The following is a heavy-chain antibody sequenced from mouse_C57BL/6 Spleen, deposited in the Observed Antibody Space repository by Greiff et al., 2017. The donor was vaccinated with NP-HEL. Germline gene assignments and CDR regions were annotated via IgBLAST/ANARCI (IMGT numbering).Heavy chain of an antibody. Sequence: QVQLKQPGAELVKPGASVKLSCKASGYTFTSYWMQWVKQRPGQGLEWIGEIDPSDSYTNYNQKFKGKATLTVDTSSSTAYMQLSSLTSEDSAVYYCARRGTVFAYWGQGTLVTVSA. CDR1: GYTFTSYW. J-gene: IGHJ3*01. D-gene: IGHD2-14*01. CDR3: ARRGTVFAY. V-gene: IGHV1-50*01. CDR2: IDPSDSYT.